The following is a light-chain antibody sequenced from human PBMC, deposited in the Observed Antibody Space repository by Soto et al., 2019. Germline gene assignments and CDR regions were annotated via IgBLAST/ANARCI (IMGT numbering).Light chain of an antibody. Sequence: EIVLTQSPATLSLSPGERATLSCRASQSVSNNYLAWYQQKPGQAPRLLIYGASTRATGIPARFSGSGSGTEFTLTISSLQSEDFAVYSCQQYNNWPPLTFGGGTKVDIK. CDR2: GAS. V-gene: IGKV3-15*01. CDR1: QSVSNN. CDR3: QQYNNWPPLT. J-gene: IGKJ4*01.